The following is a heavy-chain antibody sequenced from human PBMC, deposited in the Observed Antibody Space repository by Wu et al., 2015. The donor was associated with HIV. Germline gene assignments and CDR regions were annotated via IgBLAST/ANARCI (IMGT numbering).Heavy chain of an antibody. J-gene: IGHJ4*02. Sequence: QAQLVQSGAEVKKPGASVKISCKASGYIFTSYDINWVRQATGQGLEWMGWMNPNSGNSGYAQNFRGRVTMTRDTSISTVYMELSSLRSEDTAVYYCARAPYDSRGYSGYDYWGQGTLVTVSS. CDR3: ARAPYDSRGYSGYDY. V-gene: IGHV1-8*01. D-gene: IGHD5-12*01. CDR1: GYIFTSYD. CDR2: MNPNSGNS.